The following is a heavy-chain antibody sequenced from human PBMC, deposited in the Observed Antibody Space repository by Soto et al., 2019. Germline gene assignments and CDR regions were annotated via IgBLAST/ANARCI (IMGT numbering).Heavy chain of an antibody. CDR2: INHSGST. Sequence: QVQLQQWGAGLLKPSETLSLTCAVYGGSFSGYYWSRIRQPPGKGLEWIGEINHSGSTNYNPSLNSRVTISVDTSKNQFSLKLSSVTAADTAVYYCARGVPPAKYCSGGSCYSLNIWGQGTLVTVSS. D-gene: IGHD2-15*01. J-gene: IGHJ4*02. V-gene: IGHV4-34*01. CDR3: ARGVPPAKYCSGGSCYSLNI. CDR1: GGSFSGYY.